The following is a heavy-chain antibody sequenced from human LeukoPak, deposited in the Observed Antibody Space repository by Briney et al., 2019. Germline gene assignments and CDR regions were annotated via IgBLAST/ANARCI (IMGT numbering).Heavy chain of an antibody. CDR3: ARLWFGELTYYHYGMDV. CDR2: TYYRSKWYN. CDR1: GDSVSSNSAA. V-gene: IGHV6-1*01. Sequence: SQTLSLTCAISGDSVSSNSAAWNWIRQSPSRGLEWLGRTYYRSKWYNDYAVSVKSRITINPDTSKNQFSLQLNSVTPEDTAVYYCARLWFGELTYYHYGMDVWGQGTTVTVSS. J-gene: IGHJ6*02. D-gene: IGHD3-10*01.